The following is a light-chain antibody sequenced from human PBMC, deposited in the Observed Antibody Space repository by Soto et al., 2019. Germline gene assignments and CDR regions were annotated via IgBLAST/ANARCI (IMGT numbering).Light chain of an antibody. CDR1: SSNIGAGYD. CDR3: QSYHSSLSGYV. Sequence: QSVLTQPPSVSGAPGQRVTISCTGSSSNIGAGYDVHWYQQLPGTAPKLLIYGNSNRPSGAPDRFSGSKSGTSASLAITGLQAEDEADYYCQSYHSSLSGYVFGTGTKVTVL. J-gene: IGLJ1*01. V-gene: IGLV1-40*01. CDR2: GNS.